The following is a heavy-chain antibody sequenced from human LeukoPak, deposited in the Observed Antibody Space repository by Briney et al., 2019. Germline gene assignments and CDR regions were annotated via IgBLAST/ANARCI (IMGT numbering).Heavy chain of an antibody. D-gene: IGHD1-7*01. J-gene: IGHJ5*02. V-gene: IGHV3-11*04. CDR1: GFTFSDYY. CDR3: ARDRYNWNYYWFDP. CDR2: ISSSGSTI. Sequence: GGSLRLSCAASGFTFSDYYMSWLRQAPGKGLEWVSYISSSGSTIYYADSVKGRFTISRDNAKNSLYLQMNSLRAEDTAVYYCARDRYNWNYYWFDPWGQGTLVTVSS.